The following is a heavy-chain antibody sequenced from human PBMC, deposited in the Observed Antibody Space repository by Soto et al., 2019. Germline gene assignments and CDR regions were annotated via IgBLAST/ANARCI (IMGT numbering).Heavy chain of an antibody. Sequence: QVQLQESGPGLVKPSETLSLTCTVSGGSISSYYWSWLRQPPGKGLEWIGYIYYSGSTNYNPSLKSRVTISVDTSKNQFSLKLSSVTAADTAVYYCARASGKSYHFDYWGQGTLVTVSS. D-gene: IGHD1-26*01. CDR3: ARASGKSYHFDY. V-gene: IGHV4-59*01. CDR1: GGSISSYY. CDR2: IYYSGST. J-gene: IGHJ4*02.